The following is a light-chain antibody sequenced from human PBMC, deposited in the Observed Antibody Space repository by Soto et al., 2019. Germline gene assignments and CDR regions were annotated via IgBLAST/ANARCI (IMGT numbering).Light chain of an antibody. J-gene: IGKJ4*01. CDR3: QQYHSYPAT. Sequence: DIQMTQSPSSLSASVGDRVTITCRASQDISNFLAWFHQAPGKAPKYLIYGASSLQSGVPSKFSGSGSGTEFTLTISSLQPEDFGTYYCQQYHSYPATFGGGTKVEIQ. CDR2: GAS. V-gene: IGKV1-16*02. CDR1: QDISNF.